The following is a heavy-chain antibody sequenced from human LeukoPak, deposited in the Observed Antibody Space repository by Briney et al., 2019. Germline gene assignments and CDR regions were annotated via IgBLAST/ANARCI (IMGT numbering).Heavy chain of an antibody. CDR1: GFSFSNYY. D-gene: IGHD2-21*02. CDR3: TRGQSYCGADCYSD. CDR2: MYTGGGR. V-gene: IGHV3-66*01. J-gene: IGHJ4*02. Sequence: GGSLRLSCAASGFSFSNYYMSWVRQPPGKGLEWVSVMYTGGGRYYGDSVKGRFTISRDNSKNTVFLQMNSLRVEDTALYYCTRGQSYCGADCYSDWGQGTLVTVSS.